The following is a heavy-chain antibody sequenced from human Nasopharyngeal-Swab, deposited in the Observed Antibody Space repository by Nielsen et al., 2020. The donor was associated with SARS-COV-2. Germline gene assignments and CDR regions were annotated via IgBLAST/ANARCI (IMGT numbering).Heavy chain of an antibody. V-gene: IGHV3-23*01. CDR1: GFIFNNYA. D-gene: IGHD2-2*01. J-gene: IGHJ6*03. Sequence: GESLKISCAASGFIFNNYAMSWVRRAAGKGLEWVSTVSGSGGTTKYADSVKGRFTISRDNSKNMLYLQLNSLGAEDTAVYFCARSLVAAPGYYYYYMDVWGKGTTVTVSS. CDR3: ARSLVAAPGYYYYYMDV. CDR2: VSGSGGTT.